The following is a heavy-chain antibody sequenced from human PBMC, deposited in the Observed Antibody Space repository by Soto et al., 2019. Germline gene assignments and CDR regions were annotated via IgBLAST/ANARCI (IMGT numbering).Heavy chain of an antibody. V-gene: IGHV1-46*01. CDR3: ARDGRDGYNYALGY. J-gene: IGHJ4*02. Sequence: ASVKVSCKASGHTFTSYYMHWVRQAPGQGLEWIGIINLSAGSTSYAQKFQGRVTITRDTSTSTAYMELSSLRSEDTAVYYCARDGRDGYNYALGYWGQGTLVTVSS. CDR1: GHTFTSYY. D-gene: IGHD5-12*01. CDR2: INLSAGST.